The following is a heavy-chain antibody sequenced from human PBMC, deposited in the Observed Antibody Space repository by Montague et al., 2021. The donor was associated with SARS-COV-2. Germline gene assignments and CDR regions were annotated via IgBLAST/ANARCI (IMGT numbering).Heavy chain of an antibody. V-gene: IGHV3-21*01. J-gene: IGHJ6*02. CDR3: ARARGIGNYYYGMDV. Sequence: SLRLSCAASGFTFSSYSMNWVRQAPGKGLEWVSSISSSSSYIYYTDSVKGRFTISRDNAKNSLYLQMNSLRAEDTAVYYCARARGIGNYYYGMDVWGQGTTLTASS. CDR1: GFTFSSYS. D-gene: IGHD2-21*01. CDR2: ISSSSSYI.